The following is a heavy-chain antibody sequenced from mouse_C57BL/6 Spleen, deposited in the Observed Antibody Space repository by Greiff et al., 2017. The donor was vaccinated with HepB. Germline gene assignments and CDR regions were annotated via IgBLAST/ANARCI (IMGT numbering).Heavy chain of an antibody. CDR3: ARGDGSSLYYAMDY. D-gene: IGHD1-1*01. J-gene: IGHJ4*01. Sequence: QLQQPGAELVMPGASVKLSCKASGYTFTSYWMHWVKQRPGQGLEWIGEIDPSDSYTNYNQKFKGKSTLTVDKSSSTAYMQLSSLTSEDSAVYYCARGDGSSLYYAMDYWGQGTSVTVSS. V-gene: IGHV1-69*01. CDR1: GYTFTSYW. CDR2: IDPSDSYT.